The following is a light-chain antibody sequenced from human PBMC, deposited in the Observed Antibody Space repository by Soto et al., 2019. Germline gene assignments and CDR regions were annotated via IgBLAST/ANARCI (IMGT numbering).Light chain of an antibody. J-gene: IGLJ1*01. CDR1: SSDVGAYNY. CDR3: SSYAGTNNLLYV. Sequence: QSVLTQPPSASLSPGQSVTISGSGTSSDVGAYNYVSLYQQHPGKAPRLLIYEVSQRPSGVPDRFSGSKSANTASLTVSGLQPEDEADYYCSSYAGTNNLLYVFGTGTKVTVL. V-gene: IGLV2-8*01. CDR2: EVS.